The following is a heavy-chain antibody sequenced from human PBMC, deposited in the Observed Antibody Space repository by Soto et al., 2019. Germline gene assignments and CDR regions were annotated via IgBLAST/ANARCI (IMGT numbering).Heavy chain of an antibody. Sequence: SETLSLTCTVSGGSISSGDYYWSWIRQPPGKGLEWIGYIYYSGTTYYNPSLKSRVTISVDTSENQFSLKLSSVTAADTAVYFCARALIQLWPHYYYGMDVWGQGTTVTVSS. CDR2: IYYSGTT. V-gene: IGHV4-30-4*01. CDR3: ARALIQLWPHYYYGMDV. CDR1: GGSISSGDYY. D-gene: IGHD5-18*01. J-gene: IGHJ6*02.